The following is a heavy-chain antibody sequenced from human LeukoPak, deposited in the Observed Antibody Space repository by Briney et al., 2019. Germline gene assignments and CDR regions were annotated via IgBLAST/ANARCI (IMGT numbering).Heavy chain of an antibody. D-gene: IGHD3-22*01. CDR1: GGSISIYY. V-gene: IGHV4-4*07. CDR3: ARDQYYYDSSGYLTFDY. CDR2: IHTSGST. J-gene: IGHJ4*02. Sequence: PSETLSLTCTVSGGSISIYYWSWIRQPAGKGLEWIGRIHTSGSTNYNPSLKSRVTMSVDTSKNQFSLKLSSVTAADTAVYYCARDQYYYDSSGYLTFDYWGQGTLVTVSS.